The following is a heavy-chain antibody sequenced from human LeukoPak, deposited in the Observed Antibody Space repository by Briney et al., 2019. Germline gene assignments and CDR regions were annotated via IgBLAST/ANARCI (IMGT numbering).Heavy chain of an antibody. CDR1: GGSISSSSYY. CDR3: ARHSRSGSGGYENAFDI. CDR2: IYSGGST. D-gene: IGHD5-12*01. Sequence: KPSETLSLTCTVSGGSISSSSYYWDWIRQPPGKGLGWIGNIYSGGSTYYTPSLKSRVTISVDMSKNQFSLKLSSVTAADTAIYFCARHSRSGSGGYENAFDIWGQGTMVTVSS. J-gene: IGHJ3*02. V-gene: IGHV4-39*01.